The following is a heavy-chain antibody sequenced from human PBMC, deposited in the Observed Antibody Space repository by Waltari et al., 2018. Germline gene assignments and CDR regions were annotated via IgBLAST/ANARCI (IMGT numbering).Heavy chain of an antibody. CDR3: ARGYHKTAWIVDY. D-gene: IGHD2-2*01. V-gene: IGHV1-3*01. CDR2: INADDGNI. Sequence: QVQLVQSGAEVKKPGASVKVSCKASGYSFTNYAMHWVRQAPGQSLEWMGWINADDGNIKYSHKFQGRGIITRDTSASTAYIEVNRVNSEDTAVYYCARGYHKTAWIVDYWGQGTLVTVSS. J-gene: IGHJ4*02. CDR1: GYSFTNYA.